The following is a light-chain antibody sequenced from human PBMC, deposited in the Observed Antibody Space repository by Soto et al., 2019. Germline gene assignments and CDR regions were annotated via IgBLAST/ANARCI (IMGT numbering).Light chain of an antibody. CDR3: QQSYSTPFT. Sequence: DIQMTRSPSSLSASLLDRFTITCRASQSISSYLNWYQQKPGKAPKLLIYAASSLQSGVPSRFSGSGSGTDFTLTISSLQPEDFATYYCQQSYSTPFTFGQGTRLEIK. J-gene: IGKJ5*01. CDR1: QSISSY. CDR2: AAS. V-gene: IGKV1-39*01.